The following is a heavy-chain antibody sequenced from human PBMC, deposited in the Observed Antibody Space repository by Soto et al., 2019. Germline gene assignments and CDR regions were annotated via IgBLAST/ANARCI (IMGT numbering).Heavy chain of an antibody. J-gene: IGHJ3*01. CDR2: IYHSGTT. D-gene: IGHD3-3*01. CDR1: GVSISSGGYS. CDR3: ARDHLSAYHAFAL. V-gene: IGHV4-30-2*01. Sequence: QLQLQESGSGLVKPSQTLSLTCAASGVSISSGGYSWSWIRQPPGKGLEWIGYIYHSGTTYYNPAIKCGFSIEVERSKNQISLKLSSVTAADTAVYYCARDHLSAYHAFALWGQGTMVTVSS.